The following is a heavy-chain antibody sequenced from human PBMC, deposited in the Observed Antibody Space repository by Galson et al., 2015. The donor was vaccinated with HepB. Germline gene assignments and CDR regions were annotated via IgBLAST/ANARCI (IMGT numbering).Heavy chain of an antibody. CDR3: ARVSPRLIGDY. Sequence: SVKVSCKASGYTFTSYYIHWVRQAPGQGLEWMGIINPSGDSTTYASTTYAQKFQGRVTMTRDTSTSTVYMELSSLRSDDSAVYYCARVSPRLIGDYWGQGTLVTVSS. V-gene: IGHV1-46*01. CDR2: INPSGDSTTYAST. J-gene: IGHJ4*02. CDR1: GYTFTSYY. D-gene: IGHD6-25*01.